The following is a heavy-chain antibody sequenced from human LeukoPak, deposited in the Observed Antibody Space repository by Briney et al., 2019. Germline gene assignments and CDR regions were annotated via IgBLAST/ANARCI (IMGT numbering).Heavy chain of an antibody. Sequence: GGSLRLSCAASGFTFSSYGMHWVRQAPGKGLEWVAVISYDGSNKYYADSVKGRFTISRDSSKNTLYLQMNSLRAEDTAVYYCAKGPLRTAVLRYFDWLFGYWGQGTLVTVSS. CDR1: GFTFSSYG. D-gene: IGHD3-9*01. J-gene: IGHJ4*02. CDR3: AKGPLRTAVLRYFDWLFGY. V-gene: IGHV3-30*18. CDR2: ISYDGSNK.